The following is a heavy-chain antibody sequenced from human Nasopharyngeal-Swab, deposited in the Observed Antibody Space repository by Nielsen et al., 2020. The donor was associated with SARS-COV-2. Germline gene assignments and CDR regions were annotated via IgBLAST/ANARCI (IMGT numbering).Heavy chain of an antibody. CDR2: IYYSGST. V-gene: IGHV4-39*01. Sequence: SETLSLTCTVSGGSISSSSYYWGWIRQPPGKGLERIGSIYYSGSTYYNPSLKSRVTISVDTSKNQFSLKLSSVTAADTAVYYCARLGGSSSSLLDYWGQGTLVTVSS. CDR1: GGSISSSSYY. J-gene: IGHJ4*02. D-gene: IGHD6-6*01. CDR3: ARLGGSSSSLLDY.